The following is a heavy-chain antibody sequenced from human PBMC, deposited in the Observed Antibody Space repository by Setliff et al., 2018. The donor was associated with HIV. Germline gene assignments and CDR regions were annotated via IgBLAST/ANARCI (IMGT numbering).Heavy chain of an antibody. CDR3: ARDRSKYGTGSSAYNWFDP. J-gene: IGHJ5*02. V-gene: IGHV4-4*07. CDR2: IFGSGTT. CDR1: TDSISNFH. Sequence: KLSETLSLTCSVSTDSISNFHWSWMRQPAGKGLEWIGRIFGSGTTHYNPSLKSRVTMSIDTSKNQFSLKLNSVTAADTAVYFCARDRSKYGTGSSAYNWFDPWGLGTLVTVSS. D-gene: IGHD3-16*01.